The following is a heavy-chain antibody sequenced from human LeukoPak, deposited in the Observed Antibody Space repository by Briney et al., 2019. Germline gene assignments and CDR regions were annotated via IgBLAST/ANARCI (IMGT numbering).Heavy chain of an antibody. V-gene: IGHV4-34*01. Sequence: SETLSLTCAVYGGSFSGYYWSWIRQPPGKGLEWIGEINHSGSTNYNPSLKSRVTISVDTSKNQFSLKLSSVTAADTAVYYCAREVAAAFSDYWGQGTLVTVSS. CDR1: GGSFSGYY. D-gene: IGHD6-13*01. CDR2: INHSGST. CDR3: AREVAAAFSDY. J-gene: IGHJ4*02.